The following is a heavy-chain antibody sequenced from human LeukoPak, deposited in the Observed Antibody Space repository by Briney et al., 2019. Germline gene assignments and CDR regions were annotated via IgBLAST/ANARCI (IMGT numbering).Heavy chain of an antibody. J-gene: IGHJ4*02. CDR1: GGSISSNSYY. V-gene: IGHV4-39*07. CDR3: ARRGYSGYDYGYYFDY. Sequence: SETLSLTCTVSGGSISSNSYYWGWIRQPPGKGLEWIGSLSYTGSSYYNPSLKSRVTISVDTSKNQFSLKLSSVTAADTAVYYCARRGYSGYDYGYYFDYWGQGTLVTVSS. CDR2: LSYTGSS. D-gene: IGHD5-12*01.